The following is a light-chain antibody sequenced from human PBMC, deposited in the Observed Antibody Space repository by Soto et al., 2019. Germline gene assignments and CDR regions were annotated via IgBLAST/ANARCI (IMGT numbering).Light chain of an antibody. J-gene: IGKJ5*01. CDR1: QSVSSY. Sequence: EIVLTQSPATLSLSPGERATLSCRASQSVSSYLAWYQQKPGQAPRLLIYDASNRATGIPARFSGSGSGTDFTLTISSLETVDFAVYYCQQRSNWPPITFGQGTRLEIK. V-gene: IGKV3-11*01. CDR2: DAS. CDR3: QQRSNWPPIT.